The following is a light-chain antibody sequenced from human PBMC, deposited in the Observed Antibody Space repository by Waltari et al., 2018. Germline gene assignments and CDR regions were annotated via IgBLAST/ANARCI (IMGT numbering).Light chain of an antibody. Sequence: QQKPGQSPLLVIYEAPRRPSGRPERFSGSKSANAATLTITVTQAMDEADYCCQDVGTGAWVFGGGTKLPVL. J-gene: IGLJ3*02. CDR2: EAP. V-gene: IGLV3-1*01. CDR3: QDVGTGAWV.